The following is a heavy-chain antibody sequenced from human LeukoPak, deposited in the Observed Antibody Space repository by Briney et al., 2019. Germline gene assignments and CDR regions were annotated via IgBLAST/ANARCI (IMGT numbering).Heavy chain of an antibody. Sequence: SETLPLTCSVSGGSISNHNWWSWVRQPPGQGPEWIGEIFPDGRTNYNPSLRGRLTISIDKSENQFSLKLTSVTAADTAVYYCATYYDTSGYKFNYWGQGTLVTVSS. J-gene: IGHJ4*02. CDR1: GGSISNHNW. D-gene: IGHD3-22*01. V-gene: IGHV4-4*02. CDR3: ATYYDTSGYKFNY. CDR2: IFPDGRT.